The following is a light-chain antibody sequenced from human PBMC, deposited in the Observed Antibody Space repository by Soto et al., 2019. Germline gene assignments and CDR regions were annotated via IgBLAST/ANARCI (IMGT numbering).Light chain of an antibody. CDR3: QQRRNWQVT. V-gene: IGKV3D-11*02. CDR2: GAS. CDR1: QSISIN. Sequence: PGDRVTLSCRASQSISINLAWYQHKPGQAPRLLIHGASTRATGVPARISGSGSGTDFTLTISSLEPEDFAVYYCQQRRNWQVTFGQGTRLEIK. J-gene: IGKJ5*01.